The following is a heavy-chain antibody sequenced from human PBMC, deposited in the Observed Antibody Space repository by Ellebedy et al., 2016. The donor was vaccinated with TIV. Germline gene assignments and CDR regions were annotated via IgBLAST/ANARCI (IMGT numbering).Heavy chain of an antibody. Sequence: GESLKISCGASGFAFSSNWMYWVRQDPGQGLVWVSRINGDGSTTGYADSVKGRFTISRDNAKNTLYLQMNSLRAEETAVYYCARWDFDSFNACDIWGQGTTVTVSS. CDR2: INGDGSTT. V-gene: IGHV3-74*01. J-gene: IGHJ3*02. D-gene: IGHD3-9*01. CDR3: ARWDFDSFNACDI. CDR1: GFAFSSNW.